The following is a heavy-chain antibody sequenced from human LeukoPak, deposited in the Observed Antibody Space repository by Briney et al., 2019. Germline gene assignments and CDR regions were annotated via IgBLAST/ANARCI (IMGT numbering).Heavy chain of an antibody. CDR2: INHSGST. D-gene: IGHD5-18*01. V-gene: IGHV4-34*01. CDR3: AREYSS. CDR1: GGSFSGYY. J-gene: IGHJ4*02. Sequence: KASETLSLTCAVYGGSFSGYYWSWIRQPPGKGLEWIGEINHSGSTNYNPSLKSRVTISVDTSKNQFSLKLSSVTAADTAVYYCAREYSSWGQGTLVTVSS.